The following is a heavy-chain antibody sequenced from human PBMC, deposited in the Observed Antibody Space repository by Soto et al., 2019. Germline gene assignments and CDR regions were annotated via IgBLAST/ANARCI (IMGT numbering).Heavy chain of an antibody. CDR1: GYSFTSYW. D-gene: IGHD2-15*01. J-gene: IGHJ5*02. V-gene: IGHV5-51*01. Sequence: GESLKISCKGSGYSFTSYWIGWVRHMPGKGLEWMGIIYPGDSDTRYSPSFQGQVTISADKSISTAYLQWSSLKASDTAMYYCAIQRRMTEDPDWFDPWGQGTLVTVSS. CDR2: IYPGDSDT. CDR3: AIQRRMTEDPDWFDP.